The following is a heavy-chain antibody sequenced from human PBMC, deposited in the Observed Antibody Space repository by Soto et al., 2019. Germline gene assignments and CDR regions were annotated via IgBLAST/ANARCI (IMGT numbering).Heavy chain of an antibody. J-gene: IGHJ6*02. CDR2: INQDGSEK. D-gene: IGHD5-18*01. CDR3: ARDGSTSWYSYDYHGMDV. CDR1: GFTFRTYW. V-gene: IGHV3-7*05. Sequence: GVLRLSCGASGFTFRTYWLSWVRQVPGKGLEWVANINQDGSEKNYVDSVKGRFTISRDNAKNSLYLQMSSLRAEDTALYYCARDGSTSWYSYDYHGMDVWGQGTTVTVSS.